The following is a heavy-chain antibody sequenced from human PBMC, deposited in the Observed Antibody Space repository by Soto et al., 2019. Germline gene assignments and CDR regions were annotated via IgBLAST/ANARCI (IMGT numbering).Heavy chain of an antibody. Sequence: ASVKVSCKASGYTFTSYGISWVRQAPGQGLEWMVWISAYNGNTNYAQKLQGRVTMTTDTSTSTAYMELRSLRSDDTAVYYCARDGVIAVAGPRCDYWGQGTLVTVSS. D-gene: IGHD6-19*01. V-gene: IGHV1-18*01. CDR3: ARDGVIAVAGPRCDY. CDR2: ISAYNGNT. CDR1: GYTFTSYG. J-gene: IGHJ4*02.